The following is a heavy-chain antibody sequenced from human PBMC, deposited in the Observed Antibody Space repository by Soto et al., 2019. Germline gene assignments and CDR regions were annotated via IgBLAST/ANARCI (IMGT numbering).Heavy chain of an antibody. CDR3: ARLLAYSGSYLDYGMDV. J-gene: IGHJ6*02. CDR1: GYSFTSYW. CDR2: IYPGDSDT. V-gene: IGHV5-51*01. D-gene: IGHD1-26*01. Sequence: GESLKISCKGSGYSFTSYWIGWVRQMPGKGLEWMGIIYPGDSDTSYSPSFQGQVTISADNSISTAYLQWSSLKASDTAMYYCARLLAYSGSYLDYGMDVWGQGTTVTVSS.